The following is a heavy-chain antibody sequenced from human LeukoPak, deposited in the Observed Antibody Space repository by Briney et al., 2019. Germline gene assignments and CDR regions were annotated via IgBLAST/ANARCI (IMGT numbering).Heavy chain of an antibody. J-gene: IGHJ4*02. CDR2: IYYSGST. CDR1: GGSISSSSYY. CDR3: ARDAAAGVFDY. V-gene: IGHV4-39*07. Sequence: SETLPLTCTVSGGSISSSSYYWGWIRQPPGKGLEWIGSIYYSGSTYYNPSLKSRVTISVDTSKNQFSLNLNSVTAADTAVYYCARDAAAGVFDYWGQGTLVTVSS. D-gene: IGHD6-13*01.